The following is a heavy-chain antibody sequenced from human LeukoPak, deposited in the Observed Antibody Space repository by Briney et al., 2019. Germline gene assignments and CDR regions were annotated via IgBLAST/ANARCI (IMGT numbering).Heavy chain of an antibody. CDR2: ISYDGSKK. Sequence: PGGSVRLSSAASGFTLSSYDIHWVRQAPGKGLEWVAVISYDGSKKYYADSVKGRLTISRDNSKNTLYLQMNSLRAEDTAVYYCARVGCSGGSCYSVDYWGQGTLVTVSS. CDR3: ARVGCSGGSCYSVDY. D-gene: IGHD2-15*01. CDR1: GFTLSSYD. V-gene: IGHV3-30*04. J-gene: IGHJ4*02.